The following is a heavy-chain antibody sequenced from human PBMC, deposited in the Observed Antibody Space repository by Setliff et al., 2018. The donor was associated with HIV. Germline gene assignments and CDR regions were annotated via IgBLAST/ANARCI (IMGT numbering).Heavy chain of an antibody. CDR3: ARDSRSSIAPYNFDY. Sequence: ASVKVSCKASGYTFTNYGISWVRQAPGQGLEWMGWISGYNGNTNYAQKFQGRVTMTTDTSTRTAYMELRSLRSEDTAVYYCARDSRSSIAPYNFDYWGQGTVVTVSS. J-gene: IGHJ4*02. D-gene: IGHD6-6*01. CDR2: ISGYNGNT. CDR1: GYTFTNYG. V-gene: IGHV1-18*01.